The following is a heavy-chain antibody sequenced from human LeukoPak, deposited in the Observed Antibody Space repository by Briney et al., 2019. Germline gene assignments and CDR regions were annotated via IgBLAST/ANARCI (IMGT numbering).Heavy chain of an antibody. CDR3: ARDSDSGYGPFAS. J-gene: IGHJ4*02. CDR1: GFTVSNNY. V-gene: IGHV3-53*01. Sequence: GRSLRLSCAVSGFTVSNNYMSWVRQAPGKGLEWVSVIDSGGTTNYADSVQGRFTISRDNSKTTVYLHMNSLRAEDTAVYYCARDSDSGYGPFASWGQGTLVTVSS. D-gene: IGHD5-12*01. CDR2: IDSGGTT.